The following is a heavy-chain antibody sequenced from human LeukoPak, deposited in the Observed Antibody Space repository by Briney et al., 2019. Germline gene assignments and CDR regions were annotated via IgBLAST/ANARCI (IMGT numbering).Heavy chain of an antibody. V-gene: IGHV4-4*07. J-gene: IGHJ4*02. CDR3: ARGKRGTMNTPDC. D-gene: IGHD1/OR15-1a*01. Sequence: PSETLSLTCNVSGASISDYYWTWIRQPAGRGLEWIGRTHVTENTKYNPSLRGRVTMSVDTSKKQVSLKLSSVTATDTAIYYCARGKRGTMNTPDCWGQGSLVTVSS. CDR2: THVTENT. CDR1: GASISDYY.